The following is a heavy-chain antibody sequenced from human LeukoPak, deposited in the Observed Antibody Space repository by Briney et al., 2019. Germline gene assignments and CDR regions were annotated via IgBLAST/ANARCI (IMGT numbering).Heavy chain of an antibody. CDR1: GGRLGGYW. Sequence: GGSLRLSCEASGGRLGGYWMTWVRQAPGKGLECVGNIKFDGSEIYYRDFVRGRFTISRDNAKNSLYLQMNSLRVEDTGVYYCTRDLNHDSSGWGQGTLVTVS. CDR2: IKFDGSEI. V-gene: IGHV3-7*01. CDR3: TRDLNHDSSG. J-gene: IGHJ4*02. D-gene: IGHD3-22*01.